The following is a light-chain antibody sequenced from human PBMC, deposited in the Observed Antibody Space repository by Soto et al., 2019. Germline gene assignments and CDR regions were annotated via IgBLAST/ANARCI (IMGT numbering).Light chain of an antibody. Sequence: QSALTQPASVSGSPGQSITISCTGTSSDVGSNNLVSWYQQHPGTAPKLMIYEGSKRLSGVSIRFSGSKSGNTASLTISGLQAEDEADYYCCSYAGSSTPYVFGTGTKVTVL. V-gene: IGLV2-23*01. CDR3: CSYAGSSTPYV. J-gene: IGLJ1*01. CDR2: EGS. CDR1: SSDVGSNNL.